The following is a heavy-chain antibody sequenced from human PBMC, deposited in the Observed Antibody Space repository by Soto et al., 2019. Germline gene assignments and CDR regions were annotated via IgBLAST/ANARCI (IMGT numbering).Heavy chain of an antibody. Sequence: SLRLSCVASGFTFSDYAMSVVRQAPGKGLEWISFISGSSATSIYYADSVKGRFTISRDSPRNSLYLQMSSLRAEDTAAYYCARGSLGRRNGLDISGQGTIVTVSS. CDR2: ISGSSATSI. D-gene: IGHD1-1*01. V-gene: IGHV3-11*01. J-gene: IGHJ3*02. CDR3: ARGSLGRRNGLDI. CDR1: GFTFSDYA.